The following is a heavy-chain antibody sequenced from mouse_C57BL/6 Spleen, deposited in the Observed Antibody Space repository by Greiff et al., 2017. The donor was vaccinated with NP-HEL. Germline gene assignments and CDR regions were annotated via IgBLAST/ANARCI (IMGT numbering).Heavy chain of an antibody. CDR3: TREGYYDYGYAMDY. V-gene: IGHV5-9-1*02. Sequence: EVNVVESGEGLVKPGGSLKLSCAASGFTFSSYAMSWVRQTPEKRLEWVAYISSGGDYIYYADTVKGRFTISRDNARNTLYLQMSSLKSEDTAMYYCTREGYYDYGYAMDYWGQGTSVTVSS. CDR2: ISSGGDYI. D-gene: IGHD2-4*01. J-gene: IGHJ4*01. CDR1: GFTFSSYA.